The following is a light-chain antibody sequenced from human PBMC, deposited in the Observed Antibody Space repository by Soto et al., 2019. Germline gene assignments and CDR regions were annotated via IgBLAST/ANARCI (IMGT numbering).Light chain of an antibody. CDR2: EAS. Sequence: DIQMTQSPSTLSASVGDRVTITCRASQSIGSWLAWYQQKPGIAPNLLIYEASTLESGVPSRFSGSGSGTEFTLTISSLQPDDFATYYCQNYNTYPRTFGGGTQVEIK. CDR3: QNYNTYPRT. CDR1: QSIGSW. J-gene: IGKJ4*01. V-gene: IGKV1-5*03.